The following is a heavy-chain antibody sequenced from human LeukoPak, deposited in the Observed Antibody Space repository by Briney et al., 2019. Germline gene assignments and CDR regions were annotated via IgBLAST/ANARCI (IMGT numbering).Heavy chain of an antibody. CDR1: GGSFSGYY. CDR2: IYYSGST. Sequence: SETLSLTCAVYGGSFSGYYWSWIRQPPGKGLEWIGYIYYSGSTNYNPSLKSRVTISVDTSKNQFSLKLSSVTAADTAVYYCARHSVKSPYYYYGMDVWGQGTTVTVSS. J-gene: IGHJ6*02. V-gene: IGHV4-59*08. CDR3: ARHSVKSPYYYYGMDV.